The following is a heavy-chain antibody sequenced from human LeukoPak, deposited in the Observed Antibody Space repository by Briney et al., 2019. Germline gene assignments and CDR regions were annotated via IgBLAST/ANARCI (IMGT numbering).Heavy chain of an antibody. CDR3: ARHGRVGAYFDY. D-gene: IGHD1-26*01. V-gene: IGHV4-34*01. Sequence: SETLSLTCAVYGGSFSGYYWSWIRQPPGKGLEWIGEINHSGSTNYNPSLKSRVTISVDTSKNQFSLKLSSVTAADTAVYYCARHGRVGAYFDYWGQGTLVTVPS. J-gene: IGHJ4*02. CDR1: GGSFSGYY. CDR2: INHSGST.